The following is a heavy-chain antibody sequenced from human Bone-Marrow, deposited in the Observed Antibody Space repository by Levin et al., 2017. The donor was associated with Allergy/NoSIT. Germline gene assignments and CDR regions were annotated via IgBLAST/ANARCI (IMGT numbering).Heavy chain of an antibody. CDR3: ARKEAGYGSETIDY. CDR2: IYPGDSDA. V-gene: IGHV5-51*01. Sequence: PGGSLRLSCKASGYLFTDFWIGWVRQLPGKGLEWMGIIYPGDSDARYRPSFQGQVSISVDRSINTVYLQWNSLKASDTATYFCARKEAGYGSETIDYWGQGTRVTVSS. D-gene: IGHD3-10*01. J-gene: IGHJ4*02. CDR1: GYLFTDFW.